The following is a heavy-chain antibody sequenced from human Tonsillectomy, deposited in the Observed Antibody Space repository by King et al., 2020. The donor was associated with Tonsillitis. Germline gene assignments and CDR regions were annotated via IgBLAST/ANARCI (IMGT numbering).Heavy chain of an antibody. CDR3: ASYYDGSGSEDAFDI. Sequence: EVQLVESGGGLVLPGWSLRLSCVASGFTFSSYWMTWVRQAPGKGLEWVANIKQYGREEYYVDSVKGRFTISRDNAKNSLYIQMNNLRAEDTAVYYCASYYDGSGSEDAFDIWGQGTMVTVSS. J-gene: IGHJ3*02. CDR2: IKQYGREE. V-gene: IGHV3-7*03. CDR1: GFTFSSYW. D-gene: IGHD3-22*01.